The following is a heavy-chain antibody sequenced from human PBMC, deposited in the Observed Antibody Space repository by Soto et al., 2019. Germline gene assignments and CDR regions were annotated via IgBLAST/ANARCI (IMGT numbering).Heavy chain of an antibody. V-gene: IGHV3-30-3*01. CDR3: ARDPQWELTYYYYYGMDV. J-gene: IGHJ6*02. CDR1: GFTFSSYA. D-gene: IGHD1-26*01. Sequence: PGGSLRLSCAASGFTFSSYAMHWVRQAPGKGLEWVAVISYDGSNKYYADSVKGRFTISRDNSKNTLYLQMNSLRAEDTAVYYCARDPQWELTYYYYYGMDVWGQGTTVTVSS. CDR2: ISYDGSNK.